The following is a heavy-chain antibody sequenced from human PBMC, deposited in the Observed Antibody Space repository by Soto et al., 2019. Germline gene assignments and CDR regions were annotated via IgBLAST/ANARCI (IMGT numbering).Heavy chain of an antibody. J-gene: IGHJ6*02. CDR3: AGEVATTLASYGMDV. D-gene: IGHD5-12*01. V-gene: IGHV4-30-2*01. CDR2: IYHSGST. CDR1: GGSISSGGYS. Sequence: QLQLQESGSGLVKPSQTLSLTCAVSGGSISSGGYSWSWIRQPPGKGLEWLGYIYHSGSTYYNPSLKSRVTISVDRSKNQFSLKLSSVTAADTAVYYCAGEVATTLASYGMDVWGQGTTVTVSS.